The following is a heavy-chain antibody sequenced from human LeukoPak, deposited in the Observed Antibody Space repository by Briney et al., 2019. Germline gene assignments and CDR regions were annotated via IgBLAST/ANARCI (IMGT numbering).Heavy chain of an antibody. CDR3: ARDTDTAMVTLLF. CDR1: GGTFSSYA. Sequence: SVTVSCKASGGTFSSYAISWVRQAPGQGLEWMGRIIPILGIANYAQKFQGRVTITADKSTSTAYMELSSLRSEDTAVYYCARDTDTAMVTLLFWGQGTLVTVFS. V-gene: IGHV1-69*04. CDR2: IIPILGIA. J-gene: IGHJ4*02. D-gene: IGHD5-18*01.